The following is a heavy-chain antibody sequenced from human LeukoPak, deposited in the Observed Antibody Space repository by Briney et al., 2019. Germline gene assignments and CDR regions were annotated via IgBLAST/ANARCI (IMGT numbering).Heavy chain of an antibody. V-gene: IGHV3-33*01. Sequence: PGGSLRLSCAASGFTFSTYGFHWVRQAPGKGLEWVAIIWSDGTRENYADSVKGRFTISRDNSKNTLYLRMNSLRAEDTAVYYCARLQLVGGAFDIWGQGTMVTVSS. J-gene: IGHJ3*02. CDR2: IWSDGTRE. D-gene: IGHD6-13*01. CDR1: GFTFSTYG. CDR3: ARLQLVGGAFDI.